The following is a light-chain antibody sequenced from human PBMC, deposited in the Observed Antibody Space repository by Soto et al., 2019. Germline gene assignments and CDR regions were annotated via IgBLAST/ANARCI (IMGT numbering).Light chain of an antibody. CDR1: QGITSW. J-gene: IGKJ4*01. CDR3: QQTTTFPLT. CDR2: RAS. Sequence: DIQMTQSPSSVSASVGDRVTITCRASQGITSWLDWYQQKPGKAPKLLIYRASNLQSWVPSRFSGSGSGTDFTLTISGLQPADFATYYCQQTTTFPLTFGGGTKVEIK. V-gene: IGKV1-12*01.